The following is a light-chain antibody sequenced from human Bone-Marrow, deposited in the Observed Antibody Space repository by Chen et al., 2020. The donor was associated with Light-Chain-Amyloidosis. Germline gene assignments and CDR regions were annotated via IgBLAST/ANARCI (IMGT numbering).Light chain of an antibody. CDR2: DDS. J-gene: IGLJ3*02. V-gene: IGLV3-21*02. Sequence: SYALTQPSSVSAAPGQTDTMACGGNNIGSTRVHWYQQTPGQAPLLVVYDDSYRPSGIPERLSGSNSGNTATLTISRVEAGDEADYYCQVWDRSSDRPVFGGGTKLTVL. CDR3: QVWDRSSDRPV. CDR1: NIGSTR.